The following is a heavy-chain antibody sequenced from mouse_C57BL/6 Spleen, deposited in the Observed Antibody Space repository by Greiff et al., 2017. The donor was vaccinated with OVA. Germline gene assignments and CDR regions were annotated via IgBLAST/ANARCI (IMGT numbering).Heavy chain of an antibody. Sequence: VQLQQPGAELVKPGASVKLSCKASGYTFTSYWMQWVKQRPGQGLEWIGEIDPSDSYTNYTQKFKGKATLTVDTSSSTAYMQLSSLTSEDSAVYYCARNSDWYFDVWGTGTTVTVSS. V-gene: IGHV1-50*01. CDR1: GYTFTSYW. D-gene: IGHD3-1*01. CDR2: IDPSDSYT. CDR3: ARNSDWYFDV. J-gene: IGHJ1*03.